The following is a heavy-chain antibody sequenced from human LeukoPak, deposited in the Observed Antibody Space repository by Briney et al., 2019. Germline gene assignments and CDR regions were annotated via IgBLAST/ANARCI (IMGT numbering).Heavy chain of an antibody. Sequence: GGSLRLSCAASGFTFDDYAMHWVRQAPGKGLEWVSGISWNSGSIGYADSVKGRFTISRDNAKNSLYLQMNSLRAEDTAVYYCASGAGDSYNYYSMDVWGQGTTVTVSS. CDR2: ISWNSGSI. V-gene: IGHV3-9*01. D-gene: IGHD3-22*01. CDR3: ASGAGDSYNYYSMDV. J-gene: IGHJ6*02. CDR1: GFTFDDYA.